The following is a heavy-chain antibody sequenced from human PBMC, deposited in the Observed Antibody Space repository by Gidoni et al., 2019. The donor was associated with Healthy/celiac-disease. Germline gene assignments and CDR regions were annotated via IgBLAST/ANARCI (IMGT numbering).Heavy chain of an antibody. Sequence: QVQLQESGPGLVKPSQTLSLTCPVSGGSISSGGSYLSWFRQHPGKGLEWIGYIYYSGSTYYNPFLKSRVTISVDTSKNQFSLKLSSVTAADTAVYYCARGLTMVRGVIANEGGISGSDGMDVWGQGTTVTVSS. CDR2: IYYSGST. J-gene: IGHJ6*02. CDR3: ARGLTMVRGVIANEGGISGSDGMDV. CDR1: GGSISSGGSY. V-gene: IGHV4-31*03. D-gene: IGHD3-10*01.